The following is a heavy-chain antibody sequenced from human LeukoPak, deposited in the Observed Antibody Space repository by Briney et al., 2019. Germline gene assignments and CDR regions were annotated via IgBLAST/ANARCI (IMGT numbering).Heavy chain of an antibody. CDR2: ISYDGSNK. CDR1: GFTFSSYG. CDR3: AKGGYQLLSFDWFDP. V-gene: IGHV3-30*18. Sequence: GGSLRLSCAASGFTFSSYGIHWVRQAPGKGLEWVAVISYDGSNKYYADSVKGRFTISRDNSKNTLYLQMNSLRAEDTAVYYCAKGGYQLLSFDWFDPWGQGTLVTVSS. D-gene: IGHD2-2*01. J-gene: IGHJ5*02.